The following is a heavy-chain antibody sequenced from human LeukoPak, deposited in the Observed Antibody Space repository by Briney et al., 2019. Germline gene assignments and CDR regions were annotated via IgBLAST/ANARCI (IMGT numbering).Heavy chain of an antibody. J-gene: IGHJ4*02. V-gene: IGHV4-61*02. CDR3: AREIGAGKLRMVTFFDY. Sequence: ASETLSLTCTVSGGSISSGSYYWSWIRQPAGKGLEWIGRIYTSGSTNYNPSLKSRVTISVDTSKNQFSLKLSSVTAADTAVYYCAREIGAGKLRMVTFFDYWGQGTLVTVSS. D-gene: IGHD3-16*01. CDR1: GGSISSGSYY. CDR2: IYTSGST.